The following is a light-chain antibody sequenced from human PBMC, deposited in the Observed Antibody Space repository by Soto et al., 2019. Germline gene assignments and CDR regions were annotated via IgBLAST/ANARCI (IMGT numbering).Light chain of an antibody. CDR1: SSDVGGYNY. V-gene: IGLV2-14*01. J-gene: IGLJ2*01. Sequence: QSVLTQPASVSGSPGQSITISCTGTSSDVGGYNYVSWYQQYPGKVPKVMLYEVSNRPSGVSNRFSGSKSGNTASLTISGLQAEDEADDYCSSYTTSTTPVVFGGGTQLTVL. CDR2: EVS. CDR3: SSYTTSTTPVV.